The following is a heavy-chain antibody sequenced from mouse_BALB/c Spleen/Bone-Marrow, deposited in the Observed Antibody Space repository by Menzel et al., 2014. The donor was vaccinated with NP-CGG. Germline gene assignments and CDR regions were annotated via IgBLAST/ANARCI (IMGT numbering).Heavy chain of an antibody. J-gene: IGHJ2*01. CDR2: ISPFNDYT. Sequence: VQLQQSGAELVRPGASVKLSCKAFGYTFTNHHMNWVKQRPGQGLDWIGYISPFNDYTTYNQKFKGKATLTVDKSSSTTYMERSSLTSEDSAVYYCARSRGSLYCFDYWGQGTPLTVSS. CDR3: ARSRGSLYCFDY. V-gene: IGHV1S45*01. CDR1: GYTFTNHH. D-gene: IGHD1-1*02.